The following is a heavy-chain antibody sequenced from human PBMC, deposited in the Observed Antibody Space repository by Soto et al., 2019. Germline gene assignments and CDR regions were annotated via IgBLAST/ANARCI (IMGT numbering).Heavy chain of an antibody. V-gene: IGHV4-31*01. CDR2: IYYSGST. CDR3: ARLGWFGELY. J-gene: IGHJ4*02. D-gene: IGHD3-10*01. Sequence: QVQLQESGPGLVKPSQTLSLTCTVSGGSISSGGYYWSWIRQHPGKGLEWIGYIYYSGSTYYNPSLKXXVXIXXDTSKNQSSLKLSSVTAADTAVYYCARLGWFGELYWGQGTLVTVSS. CDR1: GGSISSGGYY.